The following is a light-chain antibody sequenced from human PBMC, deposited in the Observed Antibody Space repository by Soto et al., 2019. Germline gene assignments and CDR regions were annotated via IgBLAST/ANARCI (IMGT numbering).Light chain of an antibody. CDR2: EVT. J-gene: IGLJ3*02. V-gene: IGLV2-8*01. Sequence: QSVLTQPPSASGSHRQSVTISCTGTSSDVGGYNYVSWYQQYPGRAPKLMIYEVTKRPSGVPDRFSGSKSGNTAFLTVSGLQAEDEADYYCSSYAASNNFYFVFGGGTKVTV. CDR3: SSYAASNNFYFV. CDR1: SSDVGGYNY.